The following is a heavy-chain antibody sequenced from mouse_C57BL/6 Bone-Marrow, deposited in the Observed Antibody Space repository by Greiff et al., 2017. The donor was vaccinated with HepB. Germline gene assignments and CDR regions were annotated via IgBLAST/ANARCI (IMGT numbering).Heavy chain of an antibody. CDR2: ISSGSSTI. CDR3: ARGPYGSSYWYFDV. CDR1: GFTFSDYG. D-gene: IGHD1-1*01. Sequence: EVKLVESGGGLVKPGGSLKLSCAASGFTFSDYGIHWVRQAPEKGLEWVAYISSGSSTIYYADTVKGRFTISRDNAKNTLFLQMTSLRSEDTAMYYCARGPYGSSYWYFDVWGTGTTVTVSS. V-gene: IGHV5-17*01. J-gene: IGHJ1*03.